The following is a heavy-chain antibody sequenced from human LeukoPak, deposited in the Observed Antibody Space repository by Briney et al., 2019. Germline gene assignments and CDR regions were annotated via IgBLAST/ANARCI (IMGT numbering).Heavy chain of an antibody. Sequence: GGSLRLSCAASGFFFGDFGMNWVRQSPGKGLEWVSSISPGSDFTYYADSMKGRFTISRDNAKSSLYLQMNSLRADDTAVYYCARGDSAPYFLPSRLPYWGQGILVTVPS. J-gene: IGHJ4*02. CDR2: ISPGSDFT. V-gene: IGHV3-21*06. D-gene: IGHD3-22*01. CDR3: ARGDSAPYFLPSRLPY. CDR1: GFFFGDFG.